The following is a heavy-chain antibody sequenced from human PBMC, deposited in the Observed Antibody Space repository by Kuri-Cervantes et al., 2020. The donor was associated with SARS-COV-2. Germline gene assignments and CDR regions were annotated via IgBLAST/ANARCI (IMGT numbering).Heavy chain of an antibody. D-gene: IGHD5-18*01. J-gene: IGHJ6*02. CDR1: GGSFSGYY. V-gene: IGHV4-34*01. CDR3: ARGRGYARRIYYYYYGMDV. CDR2: INHSGST. Sequence: GSLRLSCAVYGGSFSGYYWSWIRQPPGKGLEWIGEINHSGSTNYNPSLKSRVTISVDTSKNQFSLKLSSVTAADTAVYYCARGRGYARRIYYYYYGMDVWGQGTTVTVSS.